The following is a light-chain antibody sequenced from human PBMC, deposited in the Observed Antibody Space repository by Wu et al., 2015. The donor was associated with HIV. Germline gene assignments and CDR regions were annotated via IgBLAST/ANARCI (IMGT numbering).Light chain of an antibody. Sequence: EIVLTQSPGTLSMSPGERVILSCRASQNVGSRSLAWYQQKPGQAPRLLISAATSRATGIPDRFSGFGAGTDFSLIISRLEPEDFGVYYCQQYGSSPVTFGQGTRLEIK. J-gene: IGKJ5*01. CDR1: QNVGSRS. CDR2: AAT. CDR3: QQYGSSPVT. V-gene: IGKV3-20*01.